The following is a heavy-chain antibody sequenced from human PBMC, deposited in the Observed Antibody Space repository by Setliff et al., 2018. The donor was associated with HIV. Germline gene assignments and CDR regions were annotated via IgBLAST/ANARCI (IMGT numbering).Heavy chain of an antibody. D-gene: IGHD1-7*01. CDR1: GFSFKSAW. Sequence: PSETLSLSCAASGFSFKSAWMSWIRQPPGKGLEWIGYIYYSGSTNYNPSLKSRVTISVDTSKNQFSLKLSSVTAADTAVYYCARGGGTKYYYYYYMDVWGKGTTVTVSS. CDR2: IYYSGST. J-gene: IGHJ6*03. V-gene: IGHV4-59*01. CDR3: ARGGGTKYYYYYYMDV.